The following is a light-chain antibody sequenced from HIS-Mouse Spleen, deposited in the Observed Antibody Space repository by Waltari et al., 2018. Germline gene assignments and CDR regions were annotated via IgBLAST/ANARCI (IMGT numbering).Light chain of an antibody. Sequence: SSELTQDPAVSVALGQTFRLTFSRDSPTNKSANWYQQKPGQAPVLVIYVKNKRSSGIPDRFSGSSSGTTASLTITGAQVEDEADYYCNSPDSSGNHVVFGGGTKLTVL. J-gene: IGLJ2*01. CDR2: VKN. CDR1: SPTNKS. CDR3: NSPDSSGNHVV. V-gene: IGLV3-19*01.